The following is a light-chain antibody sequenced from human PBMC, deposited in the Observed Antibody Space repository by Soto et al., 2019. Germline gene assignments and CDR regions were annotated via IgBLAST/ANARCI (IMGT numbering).Light chain of an antibody. Sequence: EIQMTQSPSSLSASLGDRVTITCQASQDINDYSNWYQQKPGKAPRLLIYGASFLEVGVPSRFSGSGSGTHFTLTISSLQPEDFSPYYCQQYDSLPSTFGQGTRLEIK. CDR1: QDINDY. V-gene: IGKV1-33*01. CDR3: QQYDSLPST. CDR2: GAS. J-gene: IGKJ2*01.